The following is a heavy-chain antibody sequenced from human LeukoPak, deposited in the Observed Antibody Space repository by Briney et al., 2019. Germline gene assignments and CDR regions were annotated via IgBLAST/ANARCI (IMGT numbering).Heavy chain of an antibody. J-gene: IGHJ6*04. D-gene: IGHD2-2*01. V-gene: IGHV1-18*04. CDR1: GYTFTSYG. CDR3: ARDFARGDVVEVPAAIGPFDGMDV. CDR2: ISAYNGNT. Sequence: ASVKVSCKASGYTFTSYGIGWVRHAPGQGLEWMGWISAYNGNTNYAQKLQGRVTMTTDTSTSTAYMELRSLRSDDTAVYYCARDFARGDVVEVPAAIGPFDGMDVWGKGTTVTVSS.